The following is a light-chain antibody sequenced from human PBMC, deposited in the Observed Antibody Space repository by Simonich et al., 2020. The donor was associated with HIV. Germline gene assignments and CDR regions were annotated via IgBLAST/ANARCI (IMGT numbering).Light chain of an antibody. CDR3: QQYNNWPFT. CDR2: GAS. V-gene: IGKV3-15*01. J-gene: IGKJ3*01. Sequence: EIVLTQSPGALSLSPGERATLSCRASQSVSSSSLAWYQQKPGQAPRLLIYGASTRATGIPARFSGSGSGTEFTLTISSMQSEDFAVYYCQQYNNWPFTFGPGTKVDIK. CDR1: QSVSSS.